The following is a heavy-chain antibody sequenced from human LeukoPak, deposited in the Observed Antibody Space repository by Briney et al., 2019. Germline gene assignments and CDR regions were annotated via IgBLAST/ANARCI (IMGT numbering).Heavy chain of an antibody. CDR2: VYSSGST. CDR3: ARKGISAVAGAFDI. Sequence: SETLSLTCTVSGGSINNYYWSWIRQPAGKGLEWIGRVYSSGSTNYNPSLKSRVALSVDTSKNQFSLRLNSLTAADTAVYHCARKGISAVAGAFDIWGQGTMVTVSS. J-gene: IGHJ3*02. CDR1: GGSINNYY. D-gene: IGHD6-19*01. V-gene: IGHV4-4*07.